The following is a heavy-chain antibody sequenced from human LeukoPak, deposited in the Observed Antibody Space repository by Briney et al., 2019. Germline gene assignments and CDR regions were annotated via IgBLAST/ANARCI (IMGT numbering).Heavy chain of an antibody. D-gene: IGHD3-10*01. Sequence: GGSLSLSCAASGFTFSSYEMNWVRQAPGKGLEWVSYISSSGSTIYYADSVKGRFTISRDNAKNSLYLQMNSLRAEDTAVYYCAGELYGSGSFDYWGQGTLVTVSS. CDR2: ISSSGSTI. CDR1: GFTFSSYE. V-gene: IGHV3-48*03. CDR3: AGELYGSGSFDY. J-gene: IGHJ4*02.